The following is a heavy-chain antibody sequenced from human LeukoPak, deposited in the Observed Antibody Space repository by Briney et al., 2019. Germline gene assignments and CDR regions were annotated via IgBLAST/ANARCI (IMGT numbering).Heavy chain of an antibody. D-gene: IGHD1-26*01. V-gene: IGHV3-33*08. CDR3: ARGELSGSPFDY. Sequence: PGGSLRLSRAASGFTFSSYAMSWVRQAPGKGLEWVAVIWYDGSNKYYADSVKGRFTISRDNSKNTLYLQMNSLRAEDTAVYYCARGELSGSPFDYWGQGTLVTVSS. CDR2: IWYDGSNK. J-gene: IGHJ4*02. CDR1: GFTFSSYA.